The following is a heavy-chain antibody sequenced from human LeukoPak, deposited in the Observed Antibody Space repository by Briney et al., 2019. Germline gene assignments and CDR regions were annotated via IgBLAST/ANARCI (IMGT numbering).Heavy chain of an antibody. CDR2: IRSKAYGGTT. V-gene: IGHV3-49*04. CDR3: TRGLIYYDSSGYYN. Sequence: GGSLRLSCTASGFTFGDYAMSWVRQAPGKGLEWVGFIRSKAYGGTTEYAASVKGRFTISRDDSKSIAYLQMNSLKTEDTAVYYCTRGLIYYDSSGYYNWGQGTLVTVSS. CDR1: GFTFGDYA. D-gene: IGHD3-22*01. J-gene: IGHJ4*02.